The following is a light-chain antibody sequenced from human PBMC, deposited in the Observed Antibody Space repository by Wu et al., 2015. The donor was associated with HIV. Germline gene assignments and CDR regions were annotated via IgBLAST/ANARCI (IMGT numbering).Light chain of an antibody. CDR2: KAS. CDR3: QQYNSPSGT. Sequence: DIQMTQSPSTLSASVGDRVTITCRASQSISSWLAWYQQIPGKAPKLLIYKASSLESGVPSRFSGSGSGTEFTLTISSLQPDDFAIYFCQQYNSPSGTFGQGTRVEIK. V-gene: IGKV1-5*03. CDR1: QSISSW. J-gene: IGKJ1*01.